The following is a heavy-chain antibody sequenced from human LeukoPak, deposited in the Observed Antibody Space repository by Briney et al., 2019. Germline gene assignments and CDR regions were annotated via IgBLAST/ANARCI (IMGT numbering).Heavy chain of an antibody. CDR3: ASLARMVRGVTS. CDR1: GCSISSGDYY. CDR2: NYYSGST. Sequence: PSQTLSLTCTVSGCSISSGDYYWSWIRQPPEKGLEWIGYNYYSGSTYYNPSLKSRVTISVDTSKSQFSLKLSSVTAADTAVYYCASLARMVRGVTSWGQGTLVTVSS. D-gene: IGHD3-10*01. J-gene: IGHJ5*02. V-gene: IGHV4-30-4*01.